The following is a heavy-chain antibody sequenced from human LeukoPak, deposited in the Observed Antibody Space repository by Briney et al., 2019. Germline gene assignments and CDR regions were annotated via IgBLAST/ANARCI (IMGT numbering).Heavy chain of an antibody. CDR1: GFTFSSYG. Sequence: GRSLRLSCAASGFTFSSYGMHWVRQAPGKGLEWVSVISYDGSNKYYADSVKGRFTISRDNSKNNLYLQMNSLRAEDTAVYYCAKDEGFTMVRGVIRSVDMDVWGQGTTVTVSS. D-gene: IGHD3-10*01. V-gene: IGHV3-30*18. CDR2: ISYDGSNK. J-gene: IGHJ6*02. CDR3: AKDEGFTMVRGVIRSVDMDV.